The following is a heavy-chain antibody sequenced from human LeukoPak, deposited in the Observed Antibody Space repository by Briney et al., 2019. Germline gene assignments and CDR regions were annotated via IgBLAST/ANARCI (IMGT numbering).Heavy chain of an antibody. V-gene: IGHV3-23*01. Sequence: GGSLRLSCAASGFTFNSYVISWVRQAPGKGLEWVSAISGSGSSTYYADSVKGRFTISRDNSRNTLYLQMNSLRVEDTAVYYCAKQYGGRYFDYWGQGTLVTVSS. CDR2: ISGSGSST. J-gene: IGHJ4*02. D-gene: IGHD4-23*01. CDR1: GFTFNSYV. CDR3: AKQYGGRYFDY.